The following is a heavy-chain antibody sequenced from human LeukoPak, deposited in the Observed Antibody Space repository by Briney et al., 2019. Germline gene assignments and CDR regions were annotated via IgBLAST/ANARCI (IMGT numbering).Heavy chain of an antibody. D-gene: IGHD6-13*01. CDR3: ARGRGSSWYFLSYYYYMDV. CDR1: GGSISSSSYY. Sequence: PSETLSLTCTVSGGSISSSSYYWGWIRQPPGKGLEWIGSIYYSGSTYYNPSLKSRVTISVDTSKNQFSLKLSSVTAADTAVYYCARGRGSSWYFLSYYYYMDVWGKGTTVTVSS. V-gene: IGHV4-39*01. J-gene: IGHJ6*03. CDR2: IYYSGST.